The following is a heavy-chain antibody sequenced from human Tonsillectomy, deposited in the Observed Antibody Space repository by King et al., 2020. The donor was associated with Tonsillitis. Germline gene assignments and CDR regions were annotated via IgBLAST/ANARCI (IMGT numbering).Heavy chain of an antibody. J-gene: IGHJ4*02. CDR2: IYSGGTST. V-gene: IGHV3-23*03. CDR3: AKDGYYHSSGYYYTY. CDR1: GFTFSSYA. D-gene: IGHD3-22*01. Sequence: DVQLVESGGGLVQPGGSLRLSCAASGFTFSSYAMTWVRQAPGKGLEWVSVIYSGGTSTYYADSVKGRFTISRDDSKNTRYLQMNSLRAEDTAVYYCAKDGYYHSSGYYYTYWGQGTLVTVSS.